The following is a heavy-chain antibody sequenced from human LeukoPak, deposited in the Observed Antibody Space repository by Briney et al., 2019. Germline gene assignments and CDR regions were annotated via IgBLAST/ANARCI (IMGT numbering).Heavy chain of an antibody. CDR3: ATLVSTRYYFDY. CDR1: GGSISSGSYY. D-gene: IGHD5/OR15-5a*01. J-gene: IGHJ4*02. V-gene: IGHV4-39*01. CDR2: IYHSGIT. Sequence: SETLSLTCTVSGGSISSGSYYWSWIRQPAGKGLEWIGNIYHSGITYYNHFDSSLKSRVTISIDTSKNQFSLRLTSVTAADTAVYFCATLVSTRYYFDYWGQGTLVTVSS.